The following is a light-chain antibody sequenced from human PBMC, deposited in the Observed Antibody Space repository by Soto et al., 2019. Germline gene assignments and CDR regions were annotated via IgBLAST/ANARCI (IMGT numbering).Light chain of an antibody. CDR2: DDN. Sequence: QSVLTQPPSVSAAPGQKVTISCAGSGSNVGNHYVSWYQQLPGTAPKLLIYDDNKRPSGIPDRFSGSKYATSATLCITGLQTGDEADYYCGACDDGLIAYVFGRGTKLTVL. J-gene: IGLJ1*01. V-gene: IGLV1-51*01. CDR3: GACDDGLIAYV. CDR1: GSNVGNHY.